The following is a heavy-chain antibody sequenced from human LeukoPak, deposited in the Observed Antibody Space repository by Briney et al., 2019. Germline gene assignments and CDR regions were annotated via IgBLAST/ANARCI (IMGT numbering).Heavy chain of an antibody. D-gene: IGHD3-10*01. J-gene: IGHJ3*02. CDR3: AKSNGYGLIDI. CDR2: IFYSGST. CDR1: SGSISTSNYY. Sequence: SETLSLTCTVSSGSISTSNYYWGWVRQPPGKALEWVVNIFYSGSTYYSPSLKNPVTISLYTSRNQFSLKLNSATAARPSVYYCAKSNGYGLIDIWGQGTMVTVS. V-gene: IGHV4-39*07.